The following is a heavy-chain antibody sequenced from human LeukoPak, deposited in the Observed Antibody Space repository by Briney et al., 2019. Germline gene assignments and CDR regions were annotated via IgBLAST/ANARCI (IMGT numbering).Heavy chain of an antibody. D-gene: IGHD3-3*01. J-gene: IGHJ1*01. Sequence: ASVKVSCKASGYTCTGYYMHWVRQAPGQGLEWMGWINPNSGGTNYAQKFQGRVTMTRDTSISTAYMELSRLRSDDTAVYYCARVGLDDFWSGYSFQHWGQGTLATVSS. CDR2: INPNSGGT. CDR3: ARVGLDDFWSGYSFQH. V-gene: IGHV1-2*02. CDR1: GYTCTGYY.